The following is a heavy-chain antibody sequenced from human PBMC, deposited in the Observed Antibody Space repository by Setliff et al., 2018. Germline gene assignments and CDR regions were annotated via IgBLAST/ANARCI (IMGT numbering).Heavy chain of an antibody. CDR3: ARRGVGMGMDV. D-gene: IGHD2-2*01. J-gene: IGHJ6*03. Sequence: GGSLRLSCVVSGFTFSDYAMTWVRQAPGKGLEWVSAIGDSGSTTYYADSVRGRFTISRDDSENTAYLQMNSLQSEDTAVYYCARRGVGMGMDVWGKGTTVTVSS. CDR2: IGDSGSTT. V-gene: IGHV3-23*01. CDR1: GFTFSDYA.